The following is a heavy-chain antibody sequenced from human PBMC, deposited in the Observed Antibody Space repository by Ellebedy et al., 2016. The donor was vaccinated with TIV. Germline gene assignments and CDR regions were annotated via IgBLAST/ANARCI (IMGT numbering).Heavy chain of an antibody. CDR1: GFSLSTSGMC. V-gene: IGHV2-70*11. Sequence: SGPTLVKPTQTVTLTCTFSGFSLSTSGMCVSWIRQPPGKALEWLARIDWDDDKYYSKSLKTRLTISKDTSKNQVVLTMTNMDPVDTATYYCARNPYGDYVNWVDPWGQGTLVTVSS. CDR2: IDWDDDK. D-gene: IGHD4-17*01. CDR3: ARNPYGDYVNWVDP. J-gene: IGHJ5*02.